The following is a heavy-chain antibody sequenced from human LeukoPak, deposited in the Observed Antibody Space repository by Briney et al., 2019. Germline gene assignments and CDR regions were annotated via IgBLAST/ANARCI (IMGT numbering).Heavy chain of an antibody. J-gene: IGHJ2*01. Sequence: PGGSLRLSCAASGFTFSNYDMNWVRQAPGKGLEWVSHISRSGNTIYYGDSEKGRFTISRGNAKNSLYLQMNSLRAEDTAVYYCARSFYLFGRGTLVTVSS. CDR3: ARSFYL. V-gene: IGHV3-48*03. CDR1: GFTFSNYD. CDR2: ISRSGNTI.